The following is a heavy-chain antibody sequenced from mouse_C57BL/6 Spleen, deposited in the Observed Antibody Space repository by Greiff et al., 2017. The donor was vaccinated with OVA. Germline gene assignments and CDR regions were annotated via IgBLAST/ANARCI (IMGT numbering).Heavy chain of an antibody. D-gene: IGHD1-1*01. CDR2: ISSGGSYT. CDR1: GFTFSSYG. CDR3: ARGYGSSYDWYFDV. V-gene: IGHV5-6*01. Sequence: EVHLVESGGDLVKPGGSLKLSCAASGFTFSSYGMSWVRQTPDKRLEWVATISSGGSYTYYPDSVKGRFTISRDNAKNTLYLQMSSLKSEDTAMYYCARGYGSSYDWYFDVWGTGTTVTVSS. J-gene: IGHJ1*03.